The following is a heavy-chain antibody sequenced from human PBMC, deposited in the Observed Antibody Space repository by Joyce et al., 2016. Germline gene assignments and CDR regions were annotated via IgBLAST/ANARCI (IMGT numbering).Heavy chain of an antibody. CDR3: ARVPLISGYYYNYAMDV. J-gene: IGHJ6*02. Sequence: QVQLQESGPGLVKPSETLSLTCTVSGGSLDRYYWSWIRQSAAKGLEWIGRIYTSGNSNYNPSLKSRLIMSVDTSKNQVSLNLSSVTAADTAVYYCARVPLISGYYYNYAMDVWGPGTTVSVSS. CDR2: IYTSGNS. CDR1: GGSLDRYY. V-gene: IGHV4-4*07. D-gene: IGHD2-8*01.